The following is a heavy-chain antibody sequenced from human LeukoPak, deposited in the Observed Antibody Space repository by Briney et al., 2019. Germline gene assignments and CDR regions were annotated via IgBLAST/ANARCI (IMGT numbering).Heavy chain of an antibody. J-gene: IGHJ4*02. V-gene: IGHV3-30-3*01. CDR1: GFTFSSYA. CDR3: AREASWGAYGSGSDYFDY. D-gene: IGHD3-10*01. Sequence: PGGSLRLSCAASGFTFSSYAMHWVRQAPGKGLEWEAVISYDGSNKYYADSVKGRFTISRDNSKNTLYLQMNSLRAEDTAVYYCAREASWGAYGSGSDYFDYWGQGTLVTVSS. CDR2: ISYDGSNK.